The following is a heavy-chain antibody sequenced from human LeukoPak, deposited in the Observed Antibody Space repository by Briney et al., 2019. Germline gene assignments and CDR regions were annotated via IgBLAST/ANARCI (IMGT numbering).Heavy chain of an antibody. CDR1: GYTLTELS. J-gene: IGHJ5*02. Sequence: ASVKVSCKVSGYTLTELSMHWVRQAPGKGLEWMGGFDPEDGETIYAQKFQRRITMTEDTSTDTAYMELSSMRSEDTAVYYCATAPTLDDYSGWFDPWGQGTLVTVSS. V-gene: IGHV1-24*01. CDR2: FDPEDGET. CDR3: ATAPTLDDYSGWFDP. D-gene: IGHD2-15*01.